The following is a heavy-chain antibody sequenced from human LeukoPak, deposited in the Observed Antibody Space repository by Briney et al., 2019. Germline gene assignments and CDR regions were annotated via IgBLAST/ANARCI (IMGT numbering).Heavy chain of an antibody. CDR2: ISAYNGNT. CDR3: ARSKCGYSYGADAFDI. Sequence: ASVKVSCKASGYTFTSHGISWVRQAPGQGLEWMGWISAYNGNTNYAQKLQGRVTITTDTSTSTAYMELRSLRSDDTAVYYSARSKCGYSYGADAFDIWGQGTMVTVSS. J-gene: IGHJ3*02. V-gene: IGHV1-18*01. CDR1: GYTFTSHG. D-gene: IGHD5-18*01.